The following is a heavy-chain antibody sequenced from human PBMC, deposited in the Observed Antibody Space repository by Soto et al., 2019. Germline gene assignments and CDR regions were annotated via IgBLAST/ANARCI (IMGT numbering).Heavy chain of an antibody. Sequence: EVQLVESGGGLVQPGGSLRLSCAASGFTFSSYWMSWVRQAPGKGLEWVANIKQDGSERYYVDSVKGRFTISRANAKNSLYLQMNSLRAEDPAVYYCARGGSSTRFMDYWGQGTLVTVSS. CDR1: GFTFSSYW. D-gene: IGHD2-2*01. J-gene: IGHJ4*02. CDR3: ARGGSSTRFMDY. CDR2: IKQDGSER. V-gene: IGHV3-7*03.